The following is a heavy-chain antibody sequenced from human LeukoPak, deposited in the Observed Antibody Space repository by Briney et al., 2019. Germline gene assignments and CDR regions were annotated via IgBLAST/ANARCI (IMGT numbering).Heavy chain of an antibody. V-gene: IGHV4-4*09. J-gene: IGHJ5*02. CDR3: ARRARIAATPFKFWFDP. CDR2: IYTSGST. D-gene: IGHD2-15*01. CDR1: GGSISSYY. Sequence: PSETLSLTCTVSGGSISSYYWSWIRQPPGEGLEWIGYIYTSGSTNYNPSLKSRVTISVDTSKNQFSLKLSSVTAADTAVYYCARRARIAATPFKFWFDPWGQGTLVTVSS.